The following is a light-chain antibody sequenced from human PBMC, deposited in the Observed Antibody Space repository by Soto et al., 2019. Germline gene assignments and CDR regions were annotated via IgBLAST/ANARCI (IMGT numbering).Light chain of an antibody. J-gene: IGLJ2*01. CDR1: SSDVGSYNY. Sequence: QSALTQPPSASGSPGQSVTISCTGTSSDVGSYNYVSWYQQHPGKAPKLMIFEVTKRPSGVPDRFSGSKSGNTASLTVSGRQAEDEADYYCSSYAGSNNVVFGGGTKLTVL. V-gene: IGLV2-8*01. CDR3: SSYAGSNNVV. CDR2: EVT.